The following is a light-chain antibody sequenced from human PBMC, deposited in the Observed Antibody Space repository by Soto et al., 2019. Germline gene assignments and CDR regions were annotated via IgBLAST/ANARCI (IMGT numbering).Light chain of an antibody. J-gene: IGKJ1*01. CDR3: QQYGTSPT. V-gene: IGKV3-20*01. Sequence: VLTQPPSLSAAPGRKVTLSCRASQSVSSDLAWYQQKPGQAPRLLIYAASNRATGIPDRFSGSGSGTDFTLTISRLEPEDFAVYYCQQYGTSPTFGQGTKVDIK. CDR2: AAS. CDR1: QSVSSD.